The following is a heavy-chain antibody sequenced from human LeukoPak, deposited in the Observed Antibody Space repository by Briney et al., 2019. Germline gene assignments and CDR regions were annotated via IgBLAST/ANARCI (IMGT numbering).Heavy chain of an antibody. CDR1: GFTFDSHA. D-gene: IGHD5-18*01. Sequence: GGSLRLSCEASGFTFDSHAVYWVRQAPGKGLEWAAGIFGSGGSPHYADPVKGRFTISRDNSRNTVYLQINSLRAEDTAVYYCGKTTVGYSSGQKPAWPVDYWGQGTLVTVSS. CDR2: IFGSGGSP. CDR3: GKTTVGYSSGQKPAWPVDY. J-gene: IGHJ4*02. V-gene: IGHV3-23*01.